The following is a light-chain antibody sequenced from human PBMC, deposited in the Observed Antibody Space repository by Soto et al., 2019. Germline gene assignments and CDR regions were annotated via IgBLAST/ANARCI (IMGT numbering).Light chain of an antibody. CDR3: GTWDSSLSVVV. V-gene: IGLV1-51*01. CDR2: DNN. Sequence: QSVLTQPPSVSAAPGQTITISCSGSSSNIGNNYVSWYQQLPATAPKLLIYDNNKRPSGIPDRFSGSKSGTSATLGITGLQTGDEADYYCGTWDSSLSVVVFGGGTKVTVL. CDR1: SSNIGNNY. J-gene: IGLJ2*01.